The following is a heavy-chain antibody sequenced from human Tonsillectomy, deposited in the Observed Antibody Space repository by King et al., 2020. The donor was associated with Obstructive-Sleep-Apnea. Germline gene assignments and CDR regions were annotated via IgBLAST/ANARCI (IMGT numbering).Heavy chain of an antibody. Sequence: VQLVESGGGLVQPGGSVRLSCASSGFTVSSNYMSWVRQAPGKGLEWVSVSYICGGACYADSVKGRFIIPRDNSKNPLYLQMNSLRAEDTAVYYCARVVGAIIYWGQGMLVTVSS. J-gene: IGHJ4*02. V-gene: IGHV3-66*01. D-gene: IGHD1-26*01. CDR3: ARVVGAIIY. CDR2: SYICGGA. CDR1: GFTVSSNY.